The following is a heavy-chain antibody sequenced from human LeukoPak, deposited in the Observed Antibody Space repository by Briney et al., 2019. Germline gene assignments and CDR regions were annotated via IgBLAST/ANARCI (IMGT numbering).Heavy chain of an antibody. Sequence: PGGSLRLSCAASGISLSIYAMSWVRQAPGKGLEWVSAITGSGSNKYYADSVKGRFTISRDNSKNTLYLQMNSLRAEDTAVYYCAKTRSSSSWKYFDYWGQGTLVTVSS. D-gene: IGHD6-13*01. J-gene: IGHJ4*02. CDR2: ITGSGSNK. V-gene: IGHV3-23*01. CDR1: GISLSIYA. CDR3: AKTRSSSSWKYFDY.